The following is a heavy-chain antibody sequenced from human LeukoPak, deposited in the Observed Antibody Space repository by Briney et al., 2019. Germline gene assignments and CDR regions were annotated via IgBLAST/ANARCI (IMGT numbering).Heavy chain of an antibody. Sequence: GSVKVSCKASGYTFTGYFMHWVRQAPGQGLEWMGWINPNSGGTNYAQKFQGRVTMTGDTSISTAYMELSRLRSDDTAVYYCAREVAAAGSGPDNNWFDPWGQGTLVTVSS. CDR1: GYTFTGYF. CDR3: AREVAAAGSGPDNNWFDP. J-gene: IGHJ5*02. CDR2: INPNSGGT. D-gene: IGHD6-13*01. V-gene: IGHV1-2*02.